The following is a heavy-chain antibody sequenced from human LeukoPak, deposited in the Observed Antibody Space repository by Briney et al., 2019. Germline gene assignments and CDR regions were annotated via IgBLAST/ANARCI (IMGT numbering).Heavy chain of an antibody. CDR1: GGSFSGYY. CDR2: INHSGST. CDR3: ARGQGSRYFDPRLDY. V-gene: IGHV4-34*01. J-gene: IGHJ4*02. D-gene: IGHD3-9*01. Sequence: PSETLSLTCAVYGGSFSGYYWSWIRQPPGKGLEWIGEINHSGSTNYNPSLKSRVTISVDTSKNQFSLKLSSVTAADTAVYYCARGQGSRYFDPRLDYWGQGTLVTVSS.